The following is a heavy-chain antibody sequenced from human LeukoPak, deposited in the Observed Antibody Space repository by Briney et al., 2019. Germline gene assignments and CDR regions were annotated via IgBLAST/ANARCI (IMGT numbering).Heavy chain of an antibody. CDR3: ARVLSSYYYYYMDV. J-gene: IGHJ6*03. D-gene: IGHD6-19*01. CDR1: GGSISSGSCY. Sequence: SETLSLTCTVSGGSISSGSCYWSWIRQPAGKGLEWIGRIYTSGSTNYNPSLKSRVTISVDTSKNQFSLKLSSVTAADTAVYYCARVLSSYYYYYMDVWGKGTTVTVSS. CDR2: IYTSGST. V-gene: IGHV4-61*02.